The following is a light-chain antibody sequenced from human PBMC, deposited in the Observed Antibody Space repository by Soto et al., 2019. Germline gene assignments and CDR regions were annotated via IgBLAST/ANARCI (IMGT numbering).Light chain of an antibody. J-gene: IGKJ5*01. CDR2: GAS. Sequence: EIVLTQSPGTLSLSPGERATLSCRASQSVSSSYLAWYKQKPGQAPRLLIYGASSRPTGIPDRFSGSGSGTDFTLTIRRLQPEDFAVDYCQQYGSSSTFGQGTRLEIK. CDR1: QSVSSSY. V-gene: IGKV3-20*01. CDR3: QQYGSSST.